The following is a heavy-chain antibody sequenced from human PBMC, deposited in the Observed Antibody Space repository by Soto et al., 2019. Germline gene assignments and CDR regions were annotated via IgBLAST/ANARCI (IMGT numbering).Heavy chain of an antibody. CDR1: GFTFSSYE. CDR3: ARDDYYGSGSYFSYYYGMDV. Sequence: GGSLRLSCAASGFTFSSYEMNWVRQAPGKGLEWVSYISSSGSTIYYADSVKGRFTISRDNAKNSLYLQMNSLRAEDTAVYYCARDDYYGSGSYFSYYYGMDVWGQGTTVTV. D-gene: IGHD3-10*01. CDR2: ISSSGSTI. V-gene: IGHV3-48*03. J-gene: IGHJ6*02.